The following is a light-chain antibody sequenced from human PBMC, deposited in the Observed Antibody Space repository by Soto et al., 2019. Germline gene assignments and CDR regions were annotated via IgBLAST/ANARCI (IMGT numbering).Light chain of an antibody. J-gene: IGLJ2*01. CDR3: CSYAGIGTFDVV. CDR2: EGS. V-gene: IGLV2-23*03. CDR1: SSDVGSYNL. Sequence: QSVLTQPASVSGSPGQSITISCTGTSSDVGSYNLVSWYQQHPGKAPKLMIFEGSKRPSGVSNRFSGSKSGNTASLTISGLQAEDEADYYCCSYAGIGTFDVVFGGGTKLTVL.